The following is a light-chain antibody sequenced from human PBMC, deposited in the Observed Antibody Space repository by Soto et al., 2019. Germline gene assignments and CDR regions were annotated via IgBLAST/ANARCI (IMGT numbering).Light chain of an antibody. Sequence: QSALTQPASVSGSPGQSITISCTGTSRDVGGYNYVSWYQQHPGNAPKLMIDDGSNQPSGVSNRFSGSNSGNTAYMTISGLQAEDEADYYCSSYTSSRTIAVVFGGGTQQTVL. CDR3: SSYTSSRTIAVV. V-gene: IGLV2-14*01. CDR1: SRDVGGYNY. CDR2: DGS. J-gene: IGLJ2*01.